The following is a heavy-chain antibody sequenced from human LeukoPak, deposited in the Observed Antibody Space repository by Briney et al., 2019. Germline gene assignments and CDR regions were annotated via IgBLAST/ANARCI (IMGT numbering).Heavy chain of an antibody. CDR1: EFTFSTYA. CDR3: AKDRMGMISGVPKGHYYGMDV. J-gene: IGHJ6*02. CDR2: ISGSGGST. D-gene: IGHD3-3*01. V-gene: IGHV3-23*01. Sequence: GGSLRLSCVASEFTFSTYAMSWVRQAPGKGLEWVSVISGSGGSTSYADSAKGRFTISRVNSKNTLFLEMNSLRVEDTAVYFCAKDRMGMISGVPKGHYYGMDVWGHGTTVTVSS.